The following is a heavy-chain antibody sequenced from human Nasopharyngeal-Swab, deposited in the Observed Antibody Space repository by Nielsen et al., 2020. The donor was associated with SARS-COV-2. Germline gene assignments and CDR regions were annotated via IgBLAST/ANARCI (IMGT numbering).Heavy chain of an antibody. J-gene: IGHJ4*02. V-gene: IGHV4-61*01. CDR1: GGSVSSGSYY. CDR2: IYYSGST. D-gene: IGHD5-18*01. CDR3: ARCGYSYPTGPPLPLDY. Sequence: SETLSLTCTVSGGSVSSGSYYWSWIRQPPGKGLEWIGYIYYSGSTNYNPSLKSRVTISVDTSKNQFSLKLSSVTAADTAVYYCARCGYSYPTGPPLPLDYWGQGTLVTVSS.